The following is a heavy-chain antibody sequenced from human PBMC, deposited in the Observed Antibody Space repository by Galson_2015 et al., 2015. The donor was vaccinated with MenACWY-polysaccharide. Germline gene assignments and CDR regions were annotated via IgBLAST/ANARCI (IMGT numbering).Heavy chain of an antibody. Sequence: SVKVSCKASGGTFSSYTISWVRQAPGQGLEWMGRIIPIPGVTNYAQKFQGRVTITADKSTSTAYMELSSLRSEDTAVYYCARESAGNMTTVVKAGYWGQGTLVTVSS. D-gene: IGHD4-23*01. CDR1: GGTFSSYT. V-gene: IGHV1-69*04. CDR2: IIPIPGVT. CDR3: ARESAGNMTTVVKAGY. J-gene: IGHJ4*02.